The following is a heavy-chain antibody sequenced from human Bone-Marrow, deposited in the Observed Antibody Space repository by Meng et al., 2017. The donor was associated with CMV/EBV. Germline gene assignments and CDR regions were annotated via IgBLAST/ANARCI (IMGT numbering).Heavy chain of an antibody. CDR3: ARSAFEIVPAATGY. V-gene: IGHV4-39*07. D-gene: IGHD2-2*01. J-gene: IGHJ4*02. CDR2: IYYSGST. CDR1: GGSISSSSYY. Sequence: GSLRLSRTVAGGSISSSSYYWGWIRQPPGKGLEWIGSIYYSGSTYYNPSLKSRVTISVDTSKNQFSLKLSSVTAADTAVYYCARSAFEIVPAATGYWGQGTLVTVSS.